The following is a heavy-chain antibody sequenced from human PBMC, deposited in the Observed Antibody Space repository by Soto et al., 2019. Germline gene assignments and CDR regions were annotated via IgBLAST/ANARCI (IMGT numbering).Heavy chain of an antibody. CDR1: EGTFSSHA. Sequence: QVQLEQSGAEVKKPGSSVKVSCKASEGTFSSHAISWVRQAPEEGLEWMGGIIPLFGTTNYAQKFQGRVTITADKSTSTVFMELISLTSEDTAIYYCAGGYMVRGVDAWFDTWGQGTLVVVSS. V-gene: IGHV1-69*06. D-gene: IGHD3-10*01. CDR2: IIPLFGTT. CDR3: AGGYMVRGVDAWFDT. J-gene: IGHJ5*02.